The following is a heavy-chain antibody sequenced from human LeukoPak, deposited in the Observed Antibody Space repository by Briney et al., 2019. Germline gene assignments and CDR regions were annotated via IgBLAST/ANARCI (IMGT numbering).Heavy chain of an antibody. CDR1: GYTFTDYY. CDR2: INPNSGGT. D-gene: IGHD3-3*01. V-gene: IGHV1-2*02. J-gene: IGHJ4*02. CDR3: AFLRSLEWPPQFYFNY. Sequence: ASVKVSCKASGYTFTDYYIHWVRQAPGQGLEWMGWINPNSGGTNYAQKFQGRVTMTRDTSISTAYMDLSRLRSDDTAIYYCAFLRSLEWPPQFYFNYWGQGTLVTVSS.